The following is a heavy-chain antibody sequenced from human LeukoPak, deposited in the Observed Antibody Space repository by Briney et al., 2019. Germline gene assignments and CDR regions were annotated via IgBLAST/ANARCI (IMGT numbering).Heavy chain of an antibody. J-gene: IGHJ4*02. CDR1: GGSISSGGYY. CDR2: IYHSGST. CDR3: AREELGVVVAATSGYGY. V-gene: IGHV4-30-2*01. Sequence: SQTLSLTCTVSGGSISSGGYYWSWIRQPPGKGLEWIGYIYHSGSTYYNPSLKSRVTISVDRSKNQFSLKLSSVTAADTAVYYCAREELGVVVAATSGYGYWGQGTLVTVSS. D-gene: IGHD2-15*01.